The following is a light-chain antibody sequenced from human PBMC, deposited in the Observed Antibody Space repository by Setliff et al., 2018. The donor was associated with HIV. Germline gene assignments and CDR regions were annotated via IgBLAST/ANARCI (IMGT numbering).Light chain of an antibody. Sequence: QSALAQPPSVSGSPGQSVTISCTGTSSDVGYYNRVSWYQQPPGTVPRLMIYEVSSRPSGVPDRFSGSKSGNTASLTISGLQAEDEADYYCSSYTSSSTLEVFGTGTKVTVL. CDR1: SSDVGYYNR. CDR3: SSYTSSSTLEV. V-gene: IGLV2-18*02. J-gene: IGLJ1*01. CDR2: EVS.